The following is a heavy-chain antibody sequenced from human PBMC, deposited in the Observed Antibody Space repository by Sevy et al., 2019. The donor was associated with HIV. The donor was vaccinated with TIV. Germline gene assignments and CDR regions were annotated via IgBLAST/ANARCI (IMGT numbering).Heavy chain of an antibody. D-gene: IGHD3-3*01. CDR3: ARGRFLEWLLGVFDY. V-gene: IGHV1-2*07. CDR2: INPNSGDT. Sequence: ASVKVSCKASEYTFTGYYMHWVRQAPGQGLEWMGWINPNSGDTVYAHKFQGRVTMTRDTSISTAFMDLSRLRSDDTAVYYCARGRFLEWLLGVFDYWGQGTLVTVSS. J-gene: IGHJ4*02. CDR1: EYTFTGYY.